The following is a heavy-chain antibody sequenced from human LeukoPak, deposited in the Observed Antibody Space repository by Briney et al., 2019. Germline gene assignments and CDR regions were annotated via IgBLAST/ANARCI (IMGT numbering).Heavy chain of an antibody. D-gene: IGHD2-15*01. CDR3: ARDSRSVAAWYFDV. CDR1: GDSIGTYY. CDR2: TYTSGYT. J-gene: IGHJ2*01. V-gene: IGHV4-4*07. Sequence: SETLSLTCNVSGDSIGTYYWSWIRQSAGKGLEWIGRTYTSGYTSYNPSLKSRVTMSADASKNQFSLKLTSVTAADTAVHYCARDSRSVAAWYFDVWGRGALVTVFS.